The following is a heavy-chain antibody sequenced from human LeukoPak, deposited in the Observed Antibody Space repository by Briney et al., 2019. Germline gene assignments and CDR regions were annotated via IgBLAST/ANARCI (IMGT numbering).Heavy chain of an antibody. J-gene: IGHJ4*02. CDR2: ISYSSSYI. V-gene: IGHV3-21*01. CDR3: ARGLVRGVIITHFYY. D-gene: IGHD3-10*01. Sequence: PGGSLTLSCAASSFTFSNYDMNWVRQAPGKGLEWVSSISYSSSYIYYADSVKRLFTISRDNAKNSLYLQMNSLRAEDAAVYYCARGLVRGVIITHFYYWGQGTLVTVSS. CDR1: SFTFSNYD.